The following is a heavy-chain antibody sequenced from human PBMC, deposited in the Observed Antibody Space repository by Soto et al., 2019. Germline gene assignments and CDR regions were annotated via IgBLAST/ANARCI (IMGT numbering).Heavy chain of an antibody. V-gene: IGHV1-2*02. D-gene: IGHD1-26*01. J-gene: IGHJ3*01. CDR2: INPNSGGT. Sequence: QVQLVQSGPELKKPGASLKVSCQAAGYTFTGYYIHWVRQAPGQGLEWMGWINPNSGGTNSPQKFQGRVTMTSDSSFNTAYVEVTRLTSDDTAVYYCARGAELYSGSYLAFDVWGQGTMVTVSS. CDR3: ARGAELYSGSYLAFDV. CDR1: GYTFTGYY.